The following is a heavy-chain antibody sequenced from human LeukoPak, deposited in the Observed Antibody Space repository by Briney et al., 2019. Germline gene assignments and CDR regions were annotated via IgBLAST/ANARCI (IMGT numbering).Heavy chain of an antibody. J-gene: IGHJ4*02. D-gene: IGHD2-15*01. CDR2: IYTSGST. CDR1: GGSTSSYY. Sequence: SETLSLTCTVSGGSTSSYYWSWIRQPAGKGLEWIGRIYTSGSTNYNPSLKSRVTMSVDTSKNQFSLKLSSVTAADTAVYYCARMGRYCSGGSCIDYWGQGTLVTVSS. CDR3: ARMGRYCSGGSCIDY. V-gene: IGHV4-4*07.